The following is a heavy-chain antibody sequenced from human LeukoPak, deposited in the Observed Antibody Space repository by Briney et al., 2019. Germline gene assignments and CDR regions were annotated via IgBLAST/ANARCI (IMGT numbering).Heavy chain of an antibody. V-gene: IGHV4-34*01. CDR3: ARDGGVVVPAAMLGYNWFDP. CDR1: GGSFSGYY. CDR2: INHSGST. D-gene: IGHD2-2*01. J-gene: IGHJ5*02. Sequence: SETLSLTCAVYGGSFSGYYWSWIRQPPGKGLEWIGEINHSGSTNYNPSLKSRVTISVDTSKNQFSLKLSSVTAADTAVYYCARDGGVVVPAAMLGYNWFDPWGQGTLVTVSS.